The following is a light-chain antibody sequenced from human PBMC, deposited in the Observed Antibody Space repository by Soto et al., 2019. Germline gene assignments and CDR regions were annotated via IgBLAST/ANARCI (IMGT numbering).Light chain of an antibody. CDR1: KTVNTW. V-gene: IGKV1-5*03. Sequence: DIQMTQSPSTLSASVGDRVTITCRASKTVNTWLAWYQQKPGKAPKLLIYKASTLESGVPSRFSGSGSGTEFTLTISSLQPDVFATYHCQQYNHYYTFGQGTKLEIK. CDR2: KAS. CDR3: QQYNHYYT. J-gene: IGKJ2*01.